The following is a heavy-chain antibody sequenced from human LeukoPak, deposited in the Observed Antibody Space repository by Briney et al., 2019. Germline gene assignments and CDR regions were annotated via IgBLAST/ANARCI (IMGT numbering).Heavy chain of an antibody. Sequence: GGSLRLSCTASGFTFDDYYITWIRQAPGKGLDWVDYISSSGTATYYADSVKGRFTISRDNAKNSLYLQMDSLKAEDTAMYYCARPARSGIYYPDAFENWGQGTMVTVSS. CDR3: ARPARSGIYYPDAFEN. CDR2: ISSSGTAT. CDR1: GFTFDDYY. J-gene: IGHJ3*02. V-gene: IGHV3-11*04. D-gene: IGHD3-10*01.